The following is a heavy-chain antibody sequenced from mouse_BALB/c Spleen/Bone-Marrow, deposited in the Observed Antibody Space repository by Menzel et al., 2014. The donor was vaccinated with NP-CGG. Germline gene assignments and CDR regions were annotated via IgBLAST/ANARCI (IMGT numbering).Heavy chain of an antibody. CDR2: INPSNGGT. D-gene: IGHD1-1*01. CDR3: SRNYFIPPYYAIDY. V-gene: IGHV1S81*02. J-gene: IGHJ4*01. CDR1: GYTFTNYY. Sequence: VQLQESGAELVKPGASVKLSCKASGYTFTNYYIYWVKQRPGQGLEWIGGINPSNGGTKFNEKFKNKATLTIDKSSSTANIQQSSLTSEDSAVYYCSRNYFIPPYYAIDYWGQGTSVTVSS.